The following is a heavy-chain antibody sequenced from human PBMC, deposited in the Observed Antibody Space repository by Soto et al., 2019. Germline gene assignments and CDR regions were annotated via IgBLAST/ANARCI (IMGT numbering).Heavy chain of an antibody. CDR1: SGSIDNVYW. CDR2: TSHDGGT. J-gene: IGHJ4*02. V-gene: IGHV4-4*02. CDR3: ARDRVMLTFGGASEEWGIDS. D-gene: IGHD3-16*01. Sequence: PSETLSLTCAVSSGSIDNVYWWSWVRQSPGKGLEWIGETSHDGGTNYNPSLKGRVTISIDTSKNQFSLKLNSVTAADTAVYYCARDRVMLTFGGASEEWGIDSWGPGTLVTVSS.